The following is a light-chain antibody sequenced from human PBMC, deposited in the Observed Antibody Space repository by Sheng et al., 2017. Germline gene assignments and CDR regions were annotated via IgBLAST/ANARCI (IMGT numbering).Light chain of an antibody. CDR2: WAS. CDR3: QQYYSTPPFT. CDR1: QSLLYSSNNKNY. J-gene: IGKJ3*01. V-gene: IGKV4-1*01. Sequence: DIVMTQSPDSLAVSLGERATINCKSSQSLLYSSNNKNYLAWYQQRPGQSPKLLIYWASTRESGVPDRFSGSGSGTDFTLTISSLQPEDFATYYCQQYYSTPPFTFGPGTKVDIK.